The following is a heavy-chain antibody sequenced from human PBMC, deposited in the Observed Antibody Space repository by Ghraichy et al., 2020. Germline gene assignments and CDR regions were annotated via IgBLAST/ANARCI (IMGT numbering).Heavy chain of an antibody. CDR2: IHYSGST. CDR1: GGSISSSAYY. V-gene: IGHV4-39*01. CDR3: ARQQGYYDILSPFDP. Sequence: SETLSLTCTVSGGSISSSAYYWGWIRQPPGKGLEWIGSIHYSGSTYYNPSLESRVTTSVDTSKNQFSLKLTSVTAADTAMYYCARQQGYYDILSPFDPWGQGPLVTVSS. D-gene: IGHD3-9*01. J-gene: IGHJ5*02.